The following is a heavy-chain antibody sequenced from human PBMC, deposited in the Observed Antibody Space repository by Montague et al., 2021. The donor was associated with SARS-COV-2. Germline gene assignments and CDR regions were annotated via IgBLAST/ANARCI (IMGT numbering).Heavy chain of an antibody. J-gene: IGHJ4*02. CDR1: GGSITDRTYY. Sequence: SETLSPTCSVSGGSITDRTYYWGCIRQSPGKGLEWIGAIYYSGTTYYXPSLKSRVTISLDTAKNQFSLKMTSVTAADTAVYYCARHWGIAAAGNWGQGTLVTVSS. V-gene: IGHV4-39*01. D-gene: IGHD6-13*01. CDR3: ARHWGIAAAGN. CDR2: IYYSGTT.